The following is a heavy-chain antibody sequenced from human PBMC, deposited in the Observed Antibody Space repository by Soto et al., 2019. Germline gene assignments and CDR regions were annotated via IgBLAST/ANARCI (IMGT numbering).Heavy chain of an antibody. V-gene: IGHV3-66*01. CDR2: IYGGGIT. CDR3: ATRYEYGDYAY. CDR1: GFTVSSNY. Sequence: EVQLVESGGGLVQPGGSLRLSCAASGFTVSSNYMSWVRQAPGKGLEWVSVIYGGGITSYVDSVKGRFTISRDNSKNTVYLQMNSLRAEDTAVYYCATRYEYGDYAYWGQGTLVTVSS. D-gene: IGHD4-17*01. J-gene: IGHJ4*02.